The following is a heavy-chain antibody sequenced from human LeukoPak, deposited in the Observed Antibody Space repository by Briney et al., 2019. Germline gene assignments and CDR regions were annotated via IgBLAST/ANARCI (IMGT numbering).Heavy chain of an antibody. Sequence: GGSLRLSCAASGFTFSSYSMNWVRQAPGKGLEWVSSISSSSSYIYYADSVKGRFTISRDNAKNSLYLQMNSLRAEDTAVYYCARDLVFSNHKYTNGVCYDVWGKGTTVTVSS. CDR1: GFTFSSYS. CDR2: ISSSSSYI. CDR3: ARDLVFSNHKYTNGVCYDV. V-gene: IGHV3-21*01. J-gene: IGHJ6*04. D-gene: IGHD2-8*01.